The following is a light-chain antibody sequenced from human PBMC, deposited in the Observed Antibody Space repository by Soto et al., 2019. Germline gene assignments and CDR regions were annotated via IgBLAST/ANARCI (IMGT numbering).Light chain of an antibody. J-gene: IGLJ2*01. V-gene: IGLV2-14*01. CDR3: SSYTSSNTLYVL. CDR1: SSDVGGYNY. CDR2: NVS. Sequence: QSALTQPASVSGSPGQSITISCTGTSSDVGGYNYVSWYQQHPGKAPKLIIYNVSDRPSGVSNRFSGSKSGNTASLTISGLQAEDEADYYCSSYTSSNTLYVLFGGGTKLTVL.